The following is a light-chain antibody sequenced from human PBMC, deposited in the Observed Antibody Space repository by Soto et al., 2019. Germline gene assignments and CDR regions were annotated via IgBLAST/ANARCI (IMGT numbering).Light chain of an antibody. CDR2: DAS. CDR1: QTVISSF. CDR3: QQYGYLGT. Sequence: ILSTHFSSTLSFSPGQRTTLPCLTSQTVISSFLAWYQQTPGQAPRLLIYDASIRATDIPARFTGSGSGTDFTLTISRLEPEDFAVYYCQQYGYLGTFGQGTKVDI. J-gene: IGKJ1*01. V-gene: IGKV3-20*01.